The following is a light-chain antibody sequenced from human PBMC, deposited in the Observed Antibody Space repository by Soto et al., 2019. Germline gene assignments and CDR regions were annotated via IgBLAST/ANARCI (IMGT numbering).Light chain of an antibody. CDR3: QVWDGSTHHLV. CDR2: YDV. V-gene: IGLV3-21*04. CDR1: KVGSKS. Sequence: SYELTQPPSVSVAPGRTAIITCGGSKVGSKSVHWYQQKPGQAPVLVIYYDVDRPSGIPERFSGSNSGDTATLPIASVEAGDEADDCCQVWDGSTHHLVFGGGTKVTVL. J-gene: IGLJ3*02.